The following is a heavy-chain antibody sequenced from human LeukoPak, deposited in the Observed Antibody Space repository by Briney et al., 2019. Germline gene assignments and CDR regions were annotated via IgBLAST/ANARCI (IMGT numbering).Heavy chain of an antibody. V-gene: IGHV3-53*01. CDR1: GFTVSTNY. J-gene: IGHJ2*01. CDR2: IYSGGST. D-gene: IGHD3-22*01. Sequence: GESLKISCAASGFTVSTNYMSWVRQAPGKGLEWVSIIYSGGSTSYADSVKGRFTISRDISKNTLFLQMSSLRAEDTAVYYCARSPRIYDNSGYYLVEYFDLWGRGTLVTVSS. CDR3: ARSPRIYDNSGYYLVEYFDL.